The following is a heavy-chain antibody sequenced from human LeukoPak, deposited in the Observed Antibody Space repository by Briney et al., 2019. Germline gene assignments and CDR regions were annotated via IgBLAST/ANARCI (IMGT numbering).Heavy chain of an antibody. J-gene: IGHJ4*02. Sequence: GGSLRLSCAASGFTFSSYRMNWVRQAPGKGLEWVSYISSSSRTIYYADSVKGRFTISRDNAKNTLYLQMNSLRAEDTAVYYCARSSGRLGYCSSTSCFANWGQGTLVTVSS. D-gene: IGHD2-2*01. CDR3: ARSSGRLGYCSSTSCFAN. CDR2: ISSSSRTI. CDR1: GFTFSSYR. V-gene: IGHV3-48*04.